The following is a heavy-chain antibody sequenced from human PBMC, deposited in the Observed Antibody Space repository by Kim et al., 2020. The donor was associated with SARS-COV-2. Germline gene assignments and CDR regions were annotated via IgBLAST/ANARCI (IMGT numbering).Heavy chain of an antibody. CDR2: ISGSGGST. Sequence: GGSLRLSCAASGFTFSSYAMSWVRQAPGKGLEWVSAISGSGGSTYYADSVKGRFTISRDNSKNTLYLQMNSLRAEDTAVYYCARRVAYNWNDVGWFDPWGQGTLVTVSS. CDR1: GFTFSSYA. V-gene: IGHV3-23*01. CDR3: ARRVAYNWNDVGWFDP. J-gene: IGHJ5*02. D-gene: IGHD1-1*01.